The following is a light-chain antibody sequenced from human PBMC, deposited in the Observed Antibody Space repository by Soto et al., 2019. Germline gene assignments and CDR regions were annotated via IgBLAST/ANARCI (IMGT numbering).Light chain of an antibody. J-gene: IGLJ1*01. CDR1: SSDVGGYNY. V-gene: IGLV2-11*01. CDR3: SSHAGSSVV. Sequence: QSALTQPRSVSGSPGQSVTISCTGTSSDVGGYNYVSWYQQHPGKAPKLMIYDVTMRPSGVPDRFSGSKSGNTASLTISGLQAEDEADYYCSSHAGSSVVFGTGTKVTVL. CDR2: DVT.